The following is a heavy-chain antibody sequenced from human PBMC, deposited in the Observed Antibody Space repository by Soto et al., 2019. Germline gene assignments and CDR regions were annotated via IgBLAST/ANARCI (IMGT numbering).Heavy chain of an antibody. Sequence: GXSVKVSFKVSGYTLTELSMHSVRHTPGQGLEWMGGIIPIFGTANYAQKFQGRVTITADESTSTAYMELSSLRHEDTAVYYCGTRRGYSFVGAFDIWGQGTMVTVSS. V-gene: IGHV1-69*01. CDR3: GTRRGYSFVGAFDI. CDR2: IIPIFGTA. CDR1: GYTLTELS. D-gene: IGHD5-18*01. J-gene: IGHJ3*02.